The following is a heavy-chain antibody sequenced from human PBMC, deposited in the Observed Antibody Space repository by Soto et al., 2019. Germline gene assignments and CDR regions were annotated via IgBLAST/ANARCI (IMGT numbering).Heavy chain of an antibody. CDR3: AREYGSGSYYTDAFDI. J-gene: IGHJ3*02. Sequence: ASVKVSCKASGYTFTGYYMHWVRQAPGQGLEWMGWINPNSGGTNYAQKFQGRVTMTRDTPISTAYMELSRLRSDDTAVYYCAREYGSGSYYTDAFDIWGQGTMVTVSS. CDR1: GYTFTGYY. D-gene: IGHD3-10*01. CDR2: INPNSGGT. V-gene: IGHV1-2*02.